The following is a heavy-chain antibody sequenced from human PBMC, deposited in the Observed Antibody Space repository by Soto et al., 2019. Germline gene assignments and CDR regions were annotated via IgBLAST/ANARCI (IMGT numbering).Heavy chain of an antibody. CDR2: IYYSGIT. J-gene: IGHJ4*02. Sequence: GTLSLTCTVSGVSISNSSYYWGWIRRPPGKGLEWIGTIYYSGITYYNPSLKSRVTISVDTSKNQFSLKLTSVTAADTAVYYCARHGSNWGQGTLVTVSS. CDR3: ARHGSN. V-gene: IGHV4-39*01. CDR1: GVSISNSSYY.